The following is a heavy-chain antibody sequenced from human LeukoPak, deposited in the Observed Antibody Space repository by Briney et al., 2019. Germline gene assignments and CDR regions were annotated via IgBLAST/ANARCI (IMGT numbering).Heavy chain of an antibody. J-gene: IGHJ6*02. CDR2: INHSGST. CDR1: GGSFSDSY. V-gene: IGHV4-34*01. D-gene: IGHD2-2*02. CDR3: ARGSRYCSSISCYKYYYAMDV. Sequence: PSETLSLTCAVYGGSFSDSYWSWIRQPPATGLEWIGEINHSGSTNFESSLKSRVTISVDTSKNQFSLKLSSVTAADTAVYFCARGSRYCSSISCYKYYYAMDVWGQGTTVTVSS.